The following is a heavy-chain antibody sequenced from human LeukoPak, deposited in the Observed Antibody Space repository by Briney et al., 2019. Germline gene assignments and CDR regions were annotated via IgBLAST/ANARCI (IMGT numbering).Heavy chain of an antibody. CDR2: IYYSGST. CDR1: GGSISSYY. J-gene: IGHJ2*01. V-gene: IGHV4-59*08. CDR3: ARHHDCYITSCARSEDWYCHL. D-gene: IGHD2-2*01. Sequence: SGTLSLTCTVSGGSISSYYWNWIRQPPGKGLEWVGYIYYSGSTNYNSSLKSRLTISIETSKNHFSLKLKSVTAADTAVYYCARHHDCYITSCARSEDWYCHLW.